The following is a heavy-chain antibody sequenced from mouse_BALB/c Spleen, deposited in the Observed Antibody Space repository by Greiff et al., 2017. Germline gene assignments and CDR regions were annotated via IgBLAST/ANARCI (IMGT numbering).Heavy chain of an antibody. CDR1: GFTFSNYW. J-gene: IGHJ2*01. Sequence: EVKLMESGGGLVQPGGSMKLSCVASGFTFSNYWMNWVRQSPEKGLEWVAEIRLKSNNYATHYAESVKGRFTISRDDSKSSVYLQMNNLRAEDTGIYYCTRRGTTVVAPFDYWSQGTTLTVSS. V-gene: IGHV6-6*02. CDR3: TRRGTTVVAPFDY. D-gene: IGHD1-1*01. CDR2: IRLKSNNYAT.